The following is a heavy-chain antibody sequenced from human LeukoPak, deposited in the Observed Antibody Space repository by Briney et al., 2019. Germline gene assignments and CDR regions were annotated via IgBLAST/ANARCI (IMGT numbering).Heavy chain of an antibody. CDR1: GVTFSTYD. CDR2: ISYDGSNK. D-gene: IGHD3-22*01. V-gene: IGHV3-30*18. Sequence: GGSLRLSCAACGVTFSTYDMLWVRQAPGKGVEWVAVISYDGSNKYYAHSVKSRFTISRDNSKNTLYLQMNSLRAEDTAVYYCAKLVHYDSSGHNYWGQGTLVTVSS. CDR3: AKLVHYDSSGHNY. J-gene: IGHJ4*02.